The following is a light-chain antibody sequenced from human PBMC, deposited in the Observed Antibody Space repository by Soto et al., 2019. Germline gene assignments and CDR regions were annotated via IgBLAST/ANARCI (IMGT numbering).Light chain of an antibody. V-gene: IGKV1-5*01. J-gene: IGKJ1*01. CDR1: QSIRHY. CDR3: KNHNRYSKT. Sequence: DIQMTQSPPTLSASVGDRVTITCRASQSIRHYLAWYQQMPGKAPKLLSYGASTLQSGVPSRCSGSGSGTDFTLTISSLQPDDFGTYSCKNHNRYSKTFGQGTKVEIK. CDR2: GAS.